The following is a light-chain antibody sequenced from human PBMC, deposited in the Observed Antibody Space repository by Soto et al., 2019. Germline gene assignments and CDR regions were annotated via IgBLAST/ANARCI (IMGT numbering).Light chain of an antibody. Sequence: QSVLSQPPSASGSPGQSVTISCSGISIDIRDSNYVSWYQQHPGKAPKLVVSEVTKRPSGVPDRFSGSRSGTTAFLTISGLQTEDEADYSCGSKAGSDKHVVFGGGTKVTV. V-gene: IGLV2-8*01. CDR3: GSKAGSDKHVV. CDR2: EVT. CDR1: SIDIRDSNY. J-gene: IGLJ2*01.